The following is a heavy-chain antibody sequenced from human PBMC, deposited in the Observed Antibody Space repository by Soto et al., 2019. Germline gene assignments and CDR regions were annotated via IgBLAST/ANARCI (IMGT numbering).Heavy chain of an antibody. J-gene: IGHJ3*02. CDR3: AKDMAYYGDYGNDAFDI. D-gene: IGHD4-17*01. V-gene: IGHV3-9*01. CDR1: GFTFDDYA. Sequence: GGALRLSCAASGFTFDDYAMHSVRQAPGKGLEWVSGISWNSGSIGYADSVKGRFTISRDNAKNSLYLQMNSLRAEDTALYYCAKDMAYYGDYGNDAFDIWGQGTMVTVSS. CDR2: ISWNSGSI.